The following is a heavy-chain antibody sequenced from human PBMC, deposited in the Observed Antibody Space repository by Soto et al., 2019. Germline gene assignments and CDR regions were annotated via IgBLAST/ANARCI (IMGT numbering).Heavy chain of an antibody. CDR1: GGSISSSSYY. J-gene: IGHJ4*02. V-gene: IGHV4-39*01. Sequence: PSETLSLTCTVSGGSISSSSYYWGWIRQPPGKGPEWIGSIYYSGSTYYNPSLKSRVTISVDTSKNQFSLKLSSVTAADTAVYYCARVIAAAGPFDDWGQGTLVTVSS. CDR2: IYYSGST. D-gene: IGHD6-13*01. CDR3: ARVIAAAGPFDD.